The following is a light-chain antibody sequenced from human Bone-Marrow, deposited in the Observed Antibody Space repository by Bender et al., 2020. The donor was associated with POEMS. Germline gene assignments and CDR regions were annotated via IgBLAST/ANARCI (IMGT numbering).Light chain of an antibody. V-gene: IGLV2-23*02. CDR3: CSYADNSVWV. Sequence: QSALTQPRSVSGSPGQSVTISCTGASSDVWAYNLVSWYQQHPGKAPKLLIYEVRKRPSGVSNRFSGSKSDNTASLTISGLQAEDEADFYCCSYADNSVWVFGGGTKLTVL. J-gene: IGLJ3*02. CDR2: EVR. CDR1: SSDVWAYNL.